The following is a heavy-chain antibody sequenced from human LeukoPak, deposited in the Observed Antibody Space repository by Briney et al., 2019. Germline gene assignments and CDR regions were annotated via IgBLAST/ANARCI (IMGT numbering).Heavy chain of an antibody. Sequence: SVKVSCKASGGTFSGYAISWVRQAPGQGLEWMGGIIPIFGTANYAQKFQGRVTITADESTSTAYMELSSLRSEDTAVYYCARDPTTYYDFWSGYWDYWGQGTLVTVSS. V-gene: IGHV1-69*13. D-gene: IGHD3-3*01. CDR2: IIPIFGTA. CDR1: GGTFSGYA. CDR3: ARDPTTYYDFWSGYWDY. J-gene: IGHJ4*02.